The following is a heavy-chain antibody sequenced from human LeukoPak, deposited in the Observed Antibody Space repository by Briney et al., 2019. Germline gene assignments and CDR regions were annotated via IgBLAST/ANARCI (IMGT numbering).Heavy chain of an antibody. CDR3: ARTPSLVGATIYYFDY. Sequence: PGGSLRLSCAASGFTVSSNYMSWVRQAPGKGLEWVSVIYSGGSTYYADSVKGRFTISRDNSKNTLYLQMNSLRAEDTAVYYCARTPSLVGATIYYFDYWGQGTVSPSPQ. J-gene: IGHJ4*02. D-gene: IGHD1-26*01. V-gene: IGHV3-53*01. CDR2: IYSGGST. CDR1: GFTVSSNY.